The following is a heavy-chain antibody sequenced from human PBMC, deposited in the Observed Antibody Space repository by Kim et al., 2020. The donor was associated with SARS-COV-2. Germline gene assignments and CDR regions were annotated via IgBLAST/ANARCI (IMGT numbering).Heavy chain of an antibody. Sequence: GGSLRLSCAASGFTFSSYAMHWVRQAPGKGLEWVAVISYDGSNKYYADSVKGRFTISRDNSKNTLYLQMNSLRAEDTAVYYCARDDDMTTVPKGYWGQGTLVTVSS. CDR3: ARDDDMTTVPKGY. J-gene: IGHJ4*02. V-gene: IGHV3-30*04. D-gene: IGHD4-17*01. CDR2: ISYDGSNK. CDR1: GFTFSSYA.